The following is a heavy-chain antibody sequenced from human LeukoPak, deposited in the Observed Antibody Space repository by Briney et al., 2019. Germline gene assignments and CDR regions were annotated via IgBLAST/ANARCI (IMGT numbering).Heavy chain of an antibody. CDR1: GFTFSSYA. V-gene: IGHV3-23*01. CDR3: AKGFDSSWYEVHY. J-gene: IGHJ4*02. Sequence: PGGYLRLYCAASGFTFSSYAMSWVRQAPGNGLEGVSAISSSGGSSDYADYVKVRLTISRDTPTNTLYLQMNSLEAADTAVYSSAKGFDSSWYEVHYWGQGTLVTVSS. CDR2: ISSSGGSS. D-gene: IGHD6-13*01.